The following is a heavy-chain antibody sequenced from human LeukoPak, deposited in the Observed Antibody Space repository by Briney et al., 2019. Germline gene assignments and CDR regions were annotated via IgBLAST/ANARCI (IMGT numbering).Heavy chain of an antibody. V-gene: IGHV3-48*01. CDR1: GFIFSHHG. J-gene: IGHJ3*02. Sequence: GGSLRLSCATSGFIFSHHGMNWVRQAPGKGLEWVSGIRADAVTTYYADSVKGRFTIYRDIAKNSLYLQMNSLRVEDTAVYYCARDQPRGTIAARPTAFDIWGQGTMVTVSS. CDR2: IRADAVTT. CDR3: ARDQPRGTIAARPTAFDI. D-gene: IGHD6-6*01.